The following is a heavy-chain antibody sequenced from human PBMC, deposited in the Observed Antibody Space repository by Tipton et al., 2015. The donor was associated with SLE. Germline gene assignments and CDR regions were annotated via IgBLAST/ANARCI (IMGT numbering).Heavy chain of an antibody. CDR2: VNHSGST. CDR3: ARTQYTFGGVIAPFDY. J-gene: IGHJ4*02. Sequence: TLSLTCAVYGGSFSGYYWSWIRQPPGKGLEWIGEVNHSGSTNYNPSLKSRVTMSVDTSQNQFSLKLSSVTAADTAVYYCARTQYTFGGVIAPFDYWGQGTLVTVSS. CDR1: GGSFSGYY. V-gene: IGHV4-34*01. D-gene: IGHD3-16*02.